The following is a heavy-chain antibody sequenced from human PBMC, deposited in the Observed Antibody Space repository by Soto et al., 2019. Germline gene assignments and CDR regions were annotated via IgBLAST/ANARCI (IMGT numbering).Heavy chain of an antibody. CDR3: VRVTGGHDSGGNYTDV. CDR1: GGTLSSYS. J-gene: IGHJ6*03. CDR2: IITFVGKA. D-gene: IGHD5-12*01. V-gene: IGHV1-69*08. Sequence: QVQLVQSGPEVKKPGSSVKVSCKTSGGTLSSYSISWVRQAPGQGLEWVGRIITFVGKANVAQQFQGRVTITADRSTDTTYMELRRLTSDDTAVDYCVRVTGGHDSGGNYTDVWGTGTTVTVSS.